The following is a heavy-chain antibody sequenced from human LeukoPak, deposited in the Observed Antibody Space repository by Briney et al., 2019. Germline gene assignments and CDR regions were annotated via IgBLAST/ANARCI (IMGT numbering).Heavy chain of an antibody. CDR3: ARDDSGPQAFDL. V-gene: IGHV3-74*01. CDR2: VNPDGSNT. J-gene: IGHJ3*01. Sequence: GSLRLSCEASAFAFSSYYMHWVRQAPGEGLVWVSYVNPDGSNTNYADSVKGRFTISRDNAKNTLYLQMNSLRAEDTAMYYCARDDSGPQAFDLWGQGTMDTVSS. CDR1: AFAFSSYY. D-gene: IGHD6-25*01.